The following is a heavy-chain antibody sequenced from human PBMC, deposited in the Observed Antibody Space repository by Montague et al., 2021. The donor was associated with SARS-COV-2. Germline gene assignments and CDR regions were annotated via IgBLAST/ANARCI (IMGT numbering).Heavy chain of an antibody. D-gene: IGHD4-17*01. CDR1: GGSFSGYY. J-gene: IGHJ6*02. V-gene: IGHV4-34*01. CDR3: ARGRTVTTFYYYYYYGMDV. CDR2: INHSGST. Sequence: SETLSLTCAVYGGSFSGYYWGWIRQPPGKGLEWIGEINHSGSTNYNPSLKSRVTISVDTSKNQFSLKLSSVTAADTAVYYCARGRTVTTFYYYYYYGMDVWDQGTTVTVSS.